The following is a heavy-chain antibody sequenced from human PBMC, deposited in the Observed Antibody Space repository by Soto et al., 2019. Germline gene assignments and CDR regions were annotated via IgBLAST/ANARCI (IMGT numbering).Heavy chain of an antibody. V-gene: IGHV1-8*01. D-gene: IGHD2-15*01. CDR1: GYTFTSYD. J-gene: IGHJ4*02. CDR2: MNPNSGNT. CDR3: ASRRLRAAIVY. Sequence: QVQLVQSGAEVKKPGASVKVSCKASGYTFTSYDINWVRQATGQGLEWMGWMNPNSGNTGYAQKLQGRVTMTRNTSISTAYNELSSLRSEDATVYYCASRRLRAAIVYWGQGTLVTVSS.